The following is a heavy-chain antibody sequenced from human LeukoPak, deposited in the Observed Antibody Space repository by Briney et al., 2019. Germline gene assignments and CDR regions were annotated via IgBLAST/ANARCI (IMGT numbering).Heavy chain of an antibody. CDR2: ISYDGSNK. CDR3: AKSCSGGSCFDP. CDR1: GFTFSSYG. D-gene: IGHD2-15*01. J-gene: IGHJ5*02. V-gene: IGHV3-30*18. Sequence: HSGSSLRLSCAASGFTFSSYGMHWVRQAPGKGLEWVAVISYDGSNKYYADSVKGRFTIPRDNSKNTLYLQMNSLRAEDTAVYYCAKSCSGGSCFDPWGQGTLVTVSS.